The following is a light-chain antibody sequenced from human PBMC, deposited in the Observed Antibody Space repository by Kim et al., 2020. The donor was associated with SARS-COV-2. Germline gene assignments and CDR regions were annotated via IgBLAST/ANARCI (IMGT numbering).Light chain of an antibody. CDR1: NIGSKS. CDR2: YDS. J-gene: IGLJ3*02. Sequence: VAPGKTARITCGGNNIGSKSVHWYQQKTGQAPVLVIYYDSDRPSGIPERFSGSNSGNTATLTISRVEAGDEADYYCQVWDSSSGGVFGGGTQLTVL. CDR3: QVWDSSSGGV. V-gene: IGLV3-21*04.